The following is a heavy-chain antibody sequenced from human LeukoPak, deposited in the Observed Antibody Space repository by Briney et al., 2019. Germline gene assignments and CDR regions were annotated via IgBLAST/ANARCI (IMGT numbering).Heavy chain of an antibody. CDR3: ARDDSYSYGVVTDY. J-gene: IGHJ4*02. D-gene: IGHD5-18*01. CDR2: ISSSSTI. V-gene: IGHV3-48*01. CDR1: GFTFSSYS. Sequence: PRGSLRLSCAASGFTFSSYSMNWVRQAPGKGLEWVSYISSSSTIYYADSVKGRFTISRDNAKNSLYLQMNSLRAEDTAVYYCARDDSYSYGVVTDYWGQGTLVTVSS.